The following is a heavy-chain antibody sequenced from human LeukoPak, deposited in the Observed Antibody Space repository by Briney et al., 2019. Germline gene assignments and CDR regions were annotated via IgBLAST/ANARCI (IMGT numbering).Heavy chain of an antibody. CDR1: GFTASDNY. CDR3: ARDVIAAAGTFDY. J-gene: IGHJ4*02. Sequence: GGSLRLSCAASGFTASDNYMTWVRQAPGKGLEWVSSISSSSSYIYYADSMKGRFTISRDNAKNSLYLQMNSLRAEDTAVYYCARDVIAAAGTFDYWGQGTLVTVSS. V-gene: IGHV3-21*01. D-gene: IGHD6-13*01. CDR2: ISSSSSYI.